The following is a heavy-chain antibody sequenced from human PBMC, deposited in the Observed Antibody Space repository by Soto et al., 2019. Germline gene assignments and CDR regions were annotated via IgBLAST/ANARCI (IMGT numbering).Heavy chain of an antibody. CDR1: GFTVSNNY. CDR3: FRGSSWTAVTNGINV. Sequence: GGSLRLSCAASGFTVSNNYMSWVRQAPGRGLEWVGNINQDGIKKYYADSVKGRFTNSRDNSKNTLYLQMNSLRAEDKFLYYCFRGSSWTAVTNGINVGGQGTTVTVSS. D-gene: IGHD6-13*01. V-gene: IGHV3-7*01. J-gene: IGHJ6*02. CDR2: INQDGIKK.